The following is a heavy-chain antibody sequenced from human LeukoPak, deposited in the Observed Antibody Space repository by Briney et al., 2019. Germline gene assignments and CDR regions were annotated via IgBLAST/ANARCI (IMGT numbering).Heavy chain of an antibody. CDR3: ARGWNTTPRSGFDI. V-gene: IGHV3-48*01. CDR2: ISSSSSTI. D-gene: IGHD1/OR15-1a*01. Sequence: GGSLRLSCAASGFTFSSYSMNWVRQAPGKGLEWVSYISSSSSTIYYADSVKGRFTISRDNAKNSLYLQMNSLRAEDTALYYCARGWNTTPRSGFDIWGLGTMVTVSS. CDR1: GFTFSSYS. J-gene: IGHJ3*02.